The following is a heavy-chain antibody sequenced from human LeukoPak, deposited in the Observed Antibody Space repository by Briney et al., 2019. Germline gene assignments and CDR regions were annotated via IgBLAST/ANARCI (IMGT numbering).Heavy chain of an antibody. Sequence: PGGSLRLSCAASGFTFSSYGMHWVRQAPGKGLEWVAVIWYDGSNKYYADSVKGRFTISRDNSKNTLYLQMNSLRAEDTAVYYCAKPLGLRLGELYFDYWGQGTLVTVSS. CDR1: GFTFSSYG. CDR2: IWYDGSNK. J-gene: IGHJ4*02. D-gene: IGHD3-16*01. V-gene: IGHV3-33*06. CDR3: AKPLGLRLGELYFDY.